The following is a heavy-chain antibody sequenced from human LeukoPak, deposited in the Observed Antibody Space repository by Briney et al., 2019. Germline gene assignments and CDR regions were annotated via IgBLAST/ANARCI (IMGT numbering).Heavy chain of an antibody. CDR1: GFTFSDYY. J-gene: IGHJ4*02. D-gene: IGHD4-11*01. V-gene: IGHV3-11*04. CDR2: ISSSGSTI. Sequence: GGSLRLSCAASGFTFSDYYMSWIRQAPGKGLEWVSYISSSGSTIYYADSVKGRFTISRDNAKNSLYLQMNSLRAEDTAVYYCARAHRGFTVTTAMGGYWGQGTLVTVSS. CDR3: ARAHRGFTVTTAMGGY.